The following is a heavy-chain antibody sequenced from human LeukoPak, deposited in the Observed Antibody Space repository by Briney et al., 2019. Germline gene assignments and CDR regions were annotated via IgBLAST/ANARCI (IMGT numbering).Heavy chain of an antibody. CDR3: AREGLP. CDR2: IYYSGST. Sequence: PSETLSLTCTVSGGSISSSSYYWSWIRQPPGKGLEWIGYIYYSGSTYYNPSLESRVTMSVDTSKNQFSLKLSSATAADTAVYYCAREGLPWGQGTLVTVYS. D-gene: IGHD3-22*01. V-gene: IGHV4-30-4*01. J-gene: IGHJ5*02. CDR1: GGSISSSSYY.